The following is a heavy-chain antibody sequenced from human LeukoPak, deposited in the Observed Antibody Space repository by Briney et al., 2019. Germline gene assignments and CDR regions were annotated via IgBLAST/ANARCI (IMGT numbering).Heavy chain of an antibody. J-gene: IGHJ4*02. CDR3: ARSGVDFWSGYDDY. D-gene: IGHD3-3*01. V-gene: IGHV3-30*03. CDR1: GFTFSSYG. CDR2: ISYDGSNK. Sequence: GGSLRLSCAASGFTFSSYGMHWVRQAPGKGLEWVAVISYDGSNKYYADSVKGRFTISRDNSKNTLYLQMNSLRAEDTAVYYCARSGVDFWSGYDDYWGQGTLVTVSS.